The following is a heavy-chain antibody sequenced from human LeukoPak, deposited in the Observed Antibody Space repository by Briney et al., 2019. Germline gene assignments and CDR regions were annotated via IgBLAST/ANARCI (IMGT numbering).Heavy chain of an antibody. V-gene: IGHV3-21*01. CDR3: ARWLDY. J-gene: IGHJ4*02. Sequence: GGSLRLPCAASGFTFSSYSMNWVSQAPGKGLEWVSSISSGSTSIYYADSMKGRFTISRDNAKNSLYLQMNSLRAEDTAVYYCARWLDYWGQGTLVTVSS. CDR2: ISSGSTSI. CDR1: GFTFSSYS.